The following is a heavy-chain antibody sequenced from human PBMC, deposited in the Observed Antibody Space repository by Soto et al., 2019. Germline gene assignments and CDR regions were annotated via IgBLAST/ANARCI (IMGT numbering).Heavy chain of an antibody. CDR2: ISYDGSNK. V-gene: IGHV3-30*18. CDR3: AKRLHSRFDY. D-gene: IGHD4-4*01. J-gene: IGHJ4*02. Sequence: QVQLVESGGGVVQPGRSLRLSCAASGFTFSSYGMHWVRQAPGKGLEWVAVISYDGSNKYYADSVKGRFTISRDNSKNTLYLQMNSLRAEDTAVYYCAKRLHSRFDYWGQGTLVTVSS. CDR1: GFTFSSYG.